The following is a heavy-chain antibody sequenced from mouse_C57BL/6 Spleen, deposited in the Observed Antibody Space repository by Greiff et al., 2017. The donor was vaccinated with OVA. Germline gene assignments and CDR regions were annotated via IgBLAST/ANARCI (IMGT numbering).Heavy chain of an antibody. CDR3: ARLGAYYFDY. CDR1: GYTFTSYW. D-gene: IGHD2-14*01. V-gene: IGHV1-59*01. J-gene: IGHJ2*01. CDR2: IDPSDSYT. Sequence: QVHVKQPGAELVRPGTSVKLSCKASGYTFTSYWMHWVKQRPGQGLEWIGVIDPSDSYTNYNQKFKGKATLTVDTSSSTAYMQLSSLTSEDSAVYYCARLGAYYFDYWGQGTTLTVSS.